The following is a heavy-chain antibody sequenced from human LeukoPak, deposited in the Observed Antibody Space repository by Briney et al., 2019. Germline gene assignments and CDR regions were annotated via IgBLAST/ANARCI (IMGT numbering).Heavy chain of an antibody. V-gene: IGHV3-7*01. CDR3: ARGSSAGASLRHDY. D-gene: IGHD1-26*01. CDR1: GLTFSSYW. J-gene: IGHJ4*02. CDR2: IKQDGSEE. Sequence: PGGSLRLSCAASGLTFSSYWMSWVRQAPGKGLEWVANIKQDGSEENFVDFVKGRFTISRDNAKKSLYLRMNSLRAEDTAVYYCARGSSAGASLRHDYWGQGTLVTVSS.